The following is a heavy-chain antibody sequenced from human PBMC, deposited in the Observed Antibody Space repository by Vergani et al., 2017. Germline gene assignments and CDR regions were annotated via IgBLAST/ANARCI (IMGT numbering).Heavy chain of an antibody. CDR3: ARHSTVEWLVKLGWIDP. V-gene: IGHV4-39*01. J-gene: IGHJ5*02. D-gene: IGHD6-19*01. Sequence: QLQLQESGPGLVKPSATLSLTCSVSGASIRSSNYYWGWIRQPPGKRREWFASIYYGGSTYYNPSLNSRVTISVDTSKNQFSRKLSSVTAADTAVYFCARHSTVEWLVKLGWIDPWGQGILVTVSS. CDR1: GASIRSSNYY. CDR2: IYYGGST.